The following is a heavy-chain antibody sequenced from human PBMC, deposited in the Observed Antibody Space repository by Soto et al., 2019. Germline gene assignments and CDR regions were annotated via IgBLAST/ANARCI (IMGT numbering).Heavy chain of an antibody. CDR1: GYSFSDYD. V-gene: IGHV1-8*01. CDR2: MNPDSGKT. Sequence: QVQLVQSGAEVKKPGASVKVSCKTSGYSFSDYDINWLRQASGQGLEWMGWMNPDSGKTGYSQKFQGRLTMTGDTSTSTAYMELSSLNSDDTAMYYCAIDSPSRRVTPFDYWGQGTLVTVSS. D-gene: IGHD5-18*01. J-gene: IGHJ4*02. CDR3: AIDSPSRRVTPFDY.